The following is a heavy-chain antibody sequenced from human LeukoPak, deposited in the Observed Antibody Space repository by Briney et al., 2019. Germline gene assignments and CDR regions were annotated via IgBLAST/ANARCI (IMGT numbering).Heavy chain of an antibody. CDR2: ISGSGGST. Sequence: LAGGSLRLSCAASGFTFSSYSMNWVRQAPGKGLEWVSAISGSGGSTYYADSVKGRFTISRDNSKNTLYLQMNSLRAEDTAVYYCAKVLASYYYDSSGYGLDYWGQGTLVTVSS. CDR1: GFTFSSYS. J-gene: IGHJ4*02. CDR3: AKVLASYYYDSSGYGLDY. V-gene: IGHV3-23*01. D-gene: IGHD3-22*01.